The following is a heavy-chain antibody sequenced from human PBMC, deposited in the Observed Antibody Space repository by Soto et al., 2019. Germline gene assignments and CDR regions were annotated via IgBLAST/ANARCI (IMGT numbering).Heavy chain of an antibody. CDR3: CRVDPRAKSPDY. CDR1: VVSEFSFSDEY. V-gene: IGHV3-72*01. D-gene: IGHD3-9*01. Sequence: VQVEESGGGLVLPGGSLRLSCAVSVVSEFSFSDEYMDWVRQAPGKGLEWVGRSRNRVNSHSTAYAASVQDRFTISRDDSKQTVYLQMNNLKTEDTAVYYCCRVDPRAKSPDYWGQGTLVTVSS. CDR2: SRNRVNSHST. J-gene: IGHJ4*02.